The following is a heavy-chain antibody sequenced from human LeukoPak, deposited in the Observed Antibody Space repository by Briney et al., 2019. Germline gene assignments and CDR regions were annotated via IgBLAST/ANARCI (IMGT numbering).Heavy chain of an antibody. CDR1: GFIFSNYW. V-gene: IGHV3-7*03. D-gene: IGHD3-10*01. CDR3: AKAGGSGSYGLQYYYYMDV. Sequence: GGSLRLSCAGSGFIFSNYWMTWVRQAPGKGLEWVANIKQDGSEKNYVDSVKGRFTISRDNAKNSLYLQMNSLRAEDTALYYCAKAGGSGSYGLQYYYYMDVWGKGTTVTVSS. J-gene: IGHJ6*03. CDR2: IKQDGSEK.